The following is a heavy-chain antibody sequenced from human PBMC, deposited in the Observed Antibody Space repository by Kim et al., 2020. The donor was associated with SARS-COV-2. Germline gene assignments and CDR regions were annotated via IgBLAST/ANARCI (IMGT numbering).Heavy chain of an antibody. CDR3: TTDPRSPERITYYYGSGSSKFDY. CDR2: IKSRTDGGTT. V-gene: IGHV3-15*01. Sequence: GGSLRLSCAASGFTFSNAWMSWVRQAPGKGLEWVGRIKSRTDGGTTDYAAPGKVRFTISRDDSKNTLYLQMNSLKTEDTAVYYCTTDPRSPERITYYYGSGSSKFDYWGQGTLVTVSS. D-gene: IGHD3-10*01. J-gene: IGHJ4*02. CDR1: GFTFSNAW.